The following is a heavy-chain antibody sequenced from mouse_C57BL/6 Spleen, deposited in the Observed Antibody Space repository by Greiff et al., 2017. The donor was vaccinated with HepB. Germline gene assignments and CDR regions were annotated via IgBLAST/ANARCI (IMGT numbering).Heavy chain of an antibody. Sequence: EVKLVESGGGLVKPGGSLKLSCAASGFTFSSYTMSWVRQTPEKRLEWVATISGGGGNTYYPDSVKGRFTISRDNAKNTLYLQMSSLRSEDTALYYCARHSSNYPLYYAMDYWGQGTSVTVSS. J-gene: IGHJ4*01. CDR2: ISGGGGNT. D-gene: IGHD2-5*01. CDR1: GFTFSSYT. V-gene: IGHV5-9*01. CDR3: ARHSSNYPLYYAMDY.